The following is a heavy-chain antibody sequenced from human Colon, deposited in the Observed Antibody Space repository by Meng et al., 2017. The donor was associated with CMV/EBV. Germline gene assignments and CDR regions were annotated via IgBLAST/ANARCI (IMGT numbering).Heavy chain of an antibody. J-gene: IGHJ6*02. CDR1: GFRLGDFA. CDR2: IRRNSYGGAV. Sequence: GGSLRLSCAASGFRLGDFARSWVRQAPGRGLELVGFIRRNSYGGAVEYGASVRGRFVMSRDDSRGVAYLEMDSLKNDDTAVYYCTRHRGEGYHNFYGMDVWGQGTKVTVSS. V-gene: IGHV3-49*04. CDR3: TRHRGEGYHNFYGMDV. D-gene: IGHD3-16*01.